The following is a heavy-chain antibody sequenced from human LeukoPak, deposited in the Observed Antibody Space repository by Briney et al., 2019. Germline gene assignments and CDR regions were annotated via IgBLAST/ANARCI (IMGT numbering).Heavy chain of an antibody. J-gene: IGHJ6*02. V-gene: IGHV3-43*02. CDR3: ARFRGRDSSGYYYDYYYGMDV. Sequence: GGSLRLSCAASGFTFDDYAMHWVRQAPGKGLEWVSLISGDGGSTYYADSVKGRFTISRDNSKNTLYLQMNSLRAEDTAVYYCARFRGRDSSGYYYDYYYGMDVWGQGTAVTVSS. D-gene: IGHD3-22*01. CDR2: ISGDGGST. CDR1: GFTFDDYA.